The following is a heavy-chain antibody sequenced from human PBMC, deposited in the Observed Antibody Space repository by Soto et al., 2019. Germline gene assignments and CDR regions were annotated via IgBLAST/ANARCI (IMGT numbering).Heavy chain of an antibody. CDR3: ARERYCSGGSCYPTPNYSYGMDV. CDR1: GGSISSGGYS. J-gene: IGHJ6*02. Sequence: SETLSLTCAVSGGSISSGGYSWSWFRQPPGKGLEWIGYIYHSGSTYYNPSLKSRVTISVDTSKNQFSLKLSSVTAADTAVYYCARERYCSGGSCYPTPNYSYGMDVWGQGTTVTVSS. V-gene: IGHV4-30-2*05. D-gene: IGHD2-15*01. CDR2: IYHSGST.